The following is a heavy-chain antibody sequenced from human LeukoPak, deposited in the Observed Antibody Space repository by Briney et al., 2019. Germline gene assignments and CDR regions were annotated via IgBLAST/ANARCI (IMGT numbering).Heavy chain of an antibody. Sequence: GGSLRLSCAASGLTFSSYAMHWVRQAPGKGLEGVAVISYDGSNKYYADSVKGRFTISRDNSKNTLYLQMNSLRAEDTAVYYCARDPCSGGSCYSLIRGFDYWGQGTLVTVSS. J-gene: IGHJ4*02. D-gene: IGHD2-15*01. V-gene: IGHV3-30*04. CDR1: GLTFSSYA. CDR3: ARDPCSGGSCYSLIRGFDY. CDR2: ISYDGSNK.